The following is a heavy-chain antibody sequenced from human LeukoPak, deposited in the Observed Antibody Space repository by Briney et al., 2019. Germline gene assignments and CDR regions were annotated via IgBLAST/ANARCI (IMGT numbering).Heavy chain of an antibody. Sequence: SVKVSCKASGGTFSSYAISWVRQAPGQGLEWMGGIIPILGIANYAQKFQGRVTITADKSTSTAYMELSSLRSEDTAVYYCASSITMVRGVIPISQNDAFDIWGQGTMVTVSS. V-gene: IGHV1-69*10. CDR1: GGTFSSYA. CDR2: IIPILGIA. CDR3: ASSITMVRGVIPISQNDAFDI. D-gene: IGHD3-10*01. J-gene: IGHJ3*02.